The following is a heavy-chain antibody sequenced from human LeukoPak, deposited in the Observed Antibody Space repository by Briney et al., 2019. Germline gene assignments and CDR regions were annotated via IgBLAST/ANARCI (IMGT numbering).Heavy chain of an antibody. CDR2: TYYRSKWYN. CDR1: GDSVSSNSAA. D-gene: IGHD4-23*01. CDR3: ARVRWFGYGRNSSFPYYYYYMDV. J-gene: IGHJ6*03. V-gene: IGHV6-1*01. Sequence: SQTLSLTCAISGDSVSSNSAAWNWIRQSPSRGLEWLGRTYYRSKWYNDYAVSVKSRITINPDTSKNQFSLQLNSVTPEDTAVYYCARVRWFGYGRNSSFPYYYYYMDVWGKGTTVTVSS.